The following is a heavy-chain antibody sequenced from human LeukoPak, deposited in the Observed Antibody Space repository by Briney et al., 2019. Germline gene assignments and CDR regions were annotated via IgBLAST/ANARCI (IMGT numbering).Heavy chain of an antibody. J-gene: IGHJ4*02. CDR1: GFTFSSYG. V-gene: IGHV3-48*04. CDR3: AKDRANWAIDD. Sequence: GGSLRLSCAASGFTFSSYGMHWVRQAPGKGLEWISYIGGDGIAFYADSVKGRFTASKDDARKSMYLQMNSLRVEDTAVYYCAKDRANWAIDDWGQGTQVTVSS. CDR2: IGGDGIA. D-gene: IGHD3-16*01.